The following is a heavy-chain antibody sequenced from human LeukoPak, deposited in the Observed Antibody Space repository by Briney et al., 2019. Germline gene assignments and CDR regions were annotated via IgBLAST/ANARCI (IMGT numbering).Heavy chain of an antibody. CDR1: GYTFTSYG. V-gene: IGHV1-18*01. Sequence: ASVKVSRKASGYTFTSYGISWVRQAPGQGLEWMGWISAYNGNTNYAQKLQGRVTMTTDTSTSTAYMELRSLRSDDTAVYYCARVFHDSSGYYSYYFDYWGQGTLVPVSS. J-gene: IGHJ4*02. D-gene: IGHD3-22*01. CDR2: ISAYNGNT. CDR3: ARVFHDSSGYYSYYFDY.